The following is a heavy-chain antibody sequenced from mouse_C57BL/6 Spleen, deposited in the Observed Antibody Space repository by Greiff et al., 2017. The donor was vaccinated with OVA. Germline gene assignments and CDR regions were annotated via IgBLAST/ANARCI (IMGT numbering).Heavy chain of an antibody. CDR3: ERKAGARAMDD. D-gene: IGHD4-1*01. V-gene: IGHV1-61*01. J-gene: IGHJ4*01. CDR1: GYTFTSYW. Sequence: QVQLQQPGTELVRPGSSVKLSCKASGYTFTSYWMDWVKQRPGQGLEWIGNIYPSDSETHYNQKFKDKATLTVDKSSSTAYMQLSSLTSEDSAVYSCERKAGARAMDDWGKGTSVTVS. CDR2: IYPSDSET.